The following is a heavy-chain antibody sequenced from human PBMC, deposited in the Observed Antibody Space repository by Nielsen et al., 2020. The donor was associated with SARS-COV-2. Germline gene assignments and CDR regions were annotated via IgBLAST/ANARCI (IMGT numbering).Heavy chain of an antibody. J-gene: IGHJ5*02. V-gene: IGHV1-3*01. Sequence: ASVKVSCKASGYTFTSYSVHWVRRAPGQRPEWMGWINAGNGDTRYSEKFQGRVSISRDTSANTAYMELSSLRSEDTAVYYCARAETGSTSAWLPWGQGTLVTVSS. CDR3: ARAETGSTSAWLP. D-gene: IGHD2-2*01. CDR1: GYTFTSYS. CDR2: INAGNGDT.